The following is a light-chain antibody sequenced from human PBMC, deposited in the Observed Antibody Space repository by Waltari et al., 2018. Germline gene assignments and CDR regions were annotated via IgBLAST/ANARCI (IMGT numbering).Light chain of an antibody. CDR2: GAS. Sequence: EIVLTQSPGTLSLSPGERPTLSCRASPSVRSSYLTWYQQKPGQAPRLLIYGASSRATGIPDRFSGSGSGTDFTLTISRLEPEDFAVYYCQQYGSSPPATFGQGTKVEIK. CDR1: PSVRSSY. J-gene: IGKJ1*01. CDR3: QQYGSSPPAT. V-gene: IGKV3-20*01.